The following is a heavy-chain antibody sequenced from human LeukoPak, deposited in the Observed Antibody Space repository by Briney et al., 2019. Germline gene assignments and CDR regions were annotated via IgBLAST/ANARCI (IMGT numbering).Heavy chain of an antibody. J-gene: IGHJ6*02. V-gene: IGHV1-18*01. CDR2: ISAYNGNT. CDR3: ARGGSLVRGAIRYYYGMDV. D-gene: IGHD3-10*01. CDR1: GYTFINYG. Sequence: GASVKVSCKASGYTFINYGISWVRQAPGQGLEWMGWISAYNGNTKYAQKLQGRVTMTTDTSTSTAYMELRSLKSDDTAVYYCARGGSLVRGAIRYYYGMDVWGQGTTVTVSS.